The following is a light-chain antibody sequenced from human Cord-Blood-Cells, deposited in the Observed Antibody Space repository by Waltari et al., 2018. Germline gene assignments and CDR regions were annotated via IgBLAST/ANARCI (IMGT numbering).Light chain of an antibody. J-gene: IGLJ2*01. CDR1: SSNIGSNP. V-gene: IGLV1-44*01. CDR3: AAWDDSLNGVV. CDR2: STN. Sequence: QSVLTQPPSASGTPGQRVTISCSGSSSNIGSNPAHWYQQLPGTAPKLLIYSTNQRPSGVPDRFSGSKSGTSASLAISGLQSEDEADYYCAAWDDSLNGVVFGGGTKLTVL.